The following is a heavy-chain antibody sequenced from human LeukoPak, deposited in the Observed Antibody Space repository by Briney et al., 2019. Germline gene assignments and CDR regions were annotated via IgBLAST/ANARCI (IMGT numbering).Heavy chain of an antibody. Sequence: GESLKISCKGSGYSFTNYWIHWVRQMPGKGLELMGIIYPGDSDTRYSPSFQGQVTISADKSITTAYLQWSSLKASDTAMYYCARQGYYGSGTYYLDYWGQGTLVAVSS. CDR3: ARQGYYGSGTYYLDY. J-gene: IGHJ4*02. V-gene: IGHV5-51*01. CDR2: IYPGDSDT. CDR1: GYSFTNYW. D-gene: IGHD3-10*01.